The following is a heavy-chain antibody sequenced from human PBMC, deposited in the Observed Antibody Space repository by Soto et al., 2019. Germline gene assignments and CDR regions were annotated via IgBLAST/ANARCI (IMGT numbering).Heavy chain of an antibody. D-gene: IGHD2-21*02. CDR1: GYTFTNYY. J-gene: IGHJ4*02. CDR2: INPSGGST. Sequence: ASVKVSCKASGYTFTNYYMHWVRQAPGQGLEWMGIINPSGGSTSYAQKFQGRVTMTRDTSTSTVYMELSSLRLEDTAVYYCAGEWPMTSDYWGQGNLVTVSS. CDR3: AGEWPMTSDY. V-gene: IGHV1-46*01.